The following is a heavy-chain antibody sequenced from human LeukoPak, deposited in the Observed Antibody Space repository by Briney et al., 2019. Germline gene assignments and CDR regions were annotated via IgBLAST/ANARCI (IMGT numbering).Heavy chain of an antibody. D-gene: IGHD3-3*01. V-gene: IGHV4-4*07. CDR2: IYTSGST. CDR3: ARGPPSLRFLEWGFDP. J-gene: IGHJ5*02. CDR1: GGSISSYY. Sequence: SETLSLTCTVSGGSISSYYWSWIRQPAGKGLEWIGRIYTSGSTNYNPSLKSRVTISVDTSKNQFSLKLSSVTAADTAVYYCARGPPSLRFLEWGFDPWGQGTLVTVSS.